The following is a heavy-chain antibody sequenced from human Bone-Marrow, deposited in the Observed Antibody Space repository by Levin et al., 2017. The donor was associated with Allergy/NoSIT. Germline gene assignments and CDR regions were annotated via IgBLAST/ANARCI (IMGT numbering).Heavy chain of an antibody. V-gene: IGHV1-18*01. Sequence: KRGESLKISCKASGYTFTSYGISWVRQAPGQGLEWMGWISAYNGNTNYAQKLQGRVTMTTDTSTSTAYMELRSLRSDDTAVYYCARGRKDWNYKTRRYYFDYWGQGTLVTVSS. CDR1: GYTFTSYG. CDR3: ARGRKDWNYKTRRYYFDY. J-gene: IGHJ4*02. D-gene: IGHD1-7*01. CDR2: ISAYNGNT.